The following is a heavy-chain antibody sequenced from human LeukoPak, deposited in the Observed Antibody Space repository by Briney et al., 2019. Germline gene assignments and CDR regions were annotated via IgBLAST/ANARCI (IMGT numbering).Heavy chain of an antibody. CDR1: GYTFTYRY. CDR3: ASSARAAAVWDAFNT. V-gene: IGHV1-45*02. CDR2: ITPFSGNT. J-gene: IGHJ3*02. Sequence: GASVKVSCKASGYTFTYRYVHWVRQAPGQALEWMGWITPFSGNTHYTRKFHNRVTITRDKSLTTVYMEVSSLRADDTAMYYCASSARAAAVWDAFNTWGQGTMITVSS. D-gene: IGHD6-13*01.